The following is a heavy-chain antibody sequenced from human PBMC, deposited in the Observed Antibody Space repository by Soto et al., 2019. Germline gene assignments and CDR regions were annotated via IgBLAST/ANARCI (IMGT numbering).Heavy chain of an antibody. D-gene: IGHD1-1*01. Sequence: QVQLVESGGGVVQPGRSLRLSCAASGFTFSSYGMHWVRQAPGKGLEWVAVIWYDGSNKYYADSVKGRFTISRDNSKNTLYLQMNSLRAEDTAVYYCARDRNAVQLEHPTDFDPWGQGTLVTVSS. J-gene: IGHJ5*02. V-gene: IGHV3-33*08. CDR1: GFTFSSYG. CDR2: IWYDGSNK. CDR3: ARDRNAVQLEHPTDFDP.